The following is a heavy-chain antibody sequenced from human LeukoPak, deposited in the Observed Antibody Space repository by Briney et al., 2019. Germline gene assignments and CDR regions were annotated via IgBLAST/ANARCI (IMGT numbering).Heavy chain of an antibody. J-gene: IGHJ4*02. Sequence: SETLSLTCTVSGGSISIYYWNWIRQPAGKGLEWIGRIFTSGITNYNPSLKSRVTISVDTSKNQFSLKLSSVTAADTAVYYCARMIRSSYGFVVDYWGQGTLVTVSS. V-gene: IGHV4-4*07. CDR1: GGSISIYY. CDR3: ARMIRSSYGFVVDY. CDR2: IFTSGIT. D-gene: IGHD3-16*01.